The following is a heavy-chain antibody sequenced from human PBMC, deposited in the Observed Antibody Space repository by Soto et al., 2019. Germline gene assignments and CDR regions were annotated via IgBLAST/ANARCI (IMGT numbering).Heavy chain of an antibody. CDR2: INHGGST. V-gene: IGHV4-34*01. CDR3: ARGVGYAGVDY. CDR1: GGSFSAYY. Sequence: QVQLQQWGAGLLKPSETLSLTCAVYGGSFSAYYWSWIRQPPGKGLEWIGEINHGGSTTYNPSLRSRVTISVDRSKNQFSLKLSSVTAADTALYYCARGVGYAGVDYWGQGTLVTVSS. D-gene: IGHD5-12*01. J-gene: IGHJ4*02.